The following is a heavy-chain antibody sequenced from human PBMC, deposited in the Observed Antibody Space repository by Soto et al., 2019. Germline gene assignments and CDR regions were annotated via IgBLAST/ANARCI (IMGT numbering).Heavy chain of an antibody. V-gene: IGHV4-31*03. CDR2: IYYSGST. CDR3: ARAPDTIFSLYYFDY. J-gene: IGHJ4*02. CDR1: GGSISSGGYY. D-gene: IGHD3-3*01. Sequence: SETLSLTCTVSGGSISSGGYYWSWIRQHPGKGLEWIGYIYYSGSTYYNPSLKSRVTISVDTSKNQFSLKLSSVTAADTAVYYCARAPDTIFSLYYFDYWGQGTLVTVSS.